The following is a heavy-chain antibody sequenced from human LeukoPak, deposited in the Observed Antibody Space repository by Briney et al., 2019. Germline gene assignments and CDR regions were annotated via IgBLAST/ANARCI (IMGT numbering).Heavy chain of an antibody. V-gene: IGHV4-30-4*08. CDR1: GGSISSGDYY. CDR3: ARVLYYYDSSGYRDRAGMDY. D-gene: IGHD3-22*01. J-gene: IGHJ4*02. Sequence: SQTLSLTCTVSGGSISSGDYYWSWIRQPPGKGLEWIGYIYYSGSTYYNPSLKSRVTISVDTSKNQFSLKLSSVTAADTAVYYCARVLYYYDSSGYRDRAGMDYWGQGTLVTVSS. CDR2: IYYSGST.